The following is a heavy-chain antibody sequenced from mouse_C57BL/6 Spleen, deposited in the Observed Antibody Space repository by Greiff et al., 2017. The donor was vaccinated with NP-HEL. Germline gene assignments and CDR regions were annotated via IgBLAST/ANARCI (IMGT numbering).Heavy chain of an antibody. CDR1: GFNIKDYY. J-gene: IGHJ2*01. CDR2: IDPEDGDT. CDR3: TTIDSSGRDFDY. V-gene: IGHV14-1*01. Sequence: VQLQQSGAELVRPGASVKLSCTASGFNIKDYYMHWVKQRPEQGLEWIGRIDPEDGDTEYAPKFQGKATMTADTSSNTAYLQLSSLTSEDTAVYYCTTIDSSGRDFDYWGQGTTLTVSS. D-gene: IGHD3-2*02.